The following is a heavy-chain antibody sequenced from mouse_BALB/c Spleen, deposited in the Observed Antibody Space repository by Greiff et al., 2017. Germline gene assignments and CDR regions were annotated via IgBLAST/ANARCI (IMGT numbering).Heavy chain of an antibody. CDR2: INPGSGGT. V-gene: IGHV1-54*01. CDR3: ARYGYRYDALAY. Sequence: VQLQESGAELVRPGTSVKVSCKASGYAFTNYLIEWVKQRPGQGLEWIGVINPGSGGTNYNEKFKGKATLTADKSSSTAYMQLSSLTSDDSAVYFCARYGYRYDALAYWGQGTLVTVSA. J-gene: IGHJ3*01. D-gene: IGHD2-14*01. CDR1: GYAFTNYL.